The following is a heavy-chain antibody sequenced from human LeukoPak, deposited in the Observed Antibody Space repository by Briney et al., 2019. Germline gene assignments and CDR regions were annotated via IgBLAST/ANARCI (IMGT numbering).Heavy chain of an antibody. CDR2: IRSKANNYAT. CDR3: ARFNDAFDI. Sequence: GGSLRLSCAASGFTFSGSALHWVRQASGKGLEWVGRIRSKANNYATAYAASVKGRFTISRDDSKNTAYLQMNSLKTEDTAVYYCARFNDAFDIWGQGTMVTVSS. J-gene: IGHJ3*02. CDR1: GFTFSGSA. V-gene: IGHV3-73*01.